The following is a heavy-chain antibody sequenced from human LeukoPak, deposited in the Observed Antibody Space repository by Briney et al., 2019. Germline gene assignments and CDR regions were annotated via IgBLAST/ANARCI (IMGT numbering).Heavy chain of an antibody. CDR2: IYPGDSDT. V-gene: IGHV5-51*01. CDR1: GYSFTSYW. D-gene: IGHD6-13*01. Sequence: GESLKISCKGSGYSFTSYWIGWVRQLPGKGLEWMGIIYPGDSDTRYSPSFQGQVTISADKSISTAYLQWSSLKASDTAMYYCARLVSSSWYEGLYYYYYVDVWGKGTTVTVSS. J-gene: IGHJ6*03. CDR3: ARLVSSSWYEGLYYYYYVDV.